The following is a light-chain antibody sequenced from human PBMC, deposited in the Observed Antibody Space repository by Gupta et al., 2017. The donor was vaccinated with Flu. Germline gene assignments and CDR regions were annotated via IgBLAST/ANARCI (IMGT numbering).Light chain of an antibody. CDR3: SSYTSDDTWV. CDR2: EIS. Sequence: TSNDVGSYYRVSWYQQPPGTAPKLIISEISSRPSGVPDRLSGSKSGNTASLTISGLQPEDEADYYCSSYTSDDTWVFGGGTKLTVL. CDR1: SNDVGSYYR. V-gene: IGLV2-18*02. J-gene: IGLJ3*02.